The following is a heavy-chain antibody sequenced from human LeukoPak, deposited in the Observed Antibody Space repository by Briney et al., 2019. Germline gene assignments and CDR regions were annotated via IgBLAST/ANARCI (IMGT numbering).Heavy chain of an antibody. Sequence: SETLSLTCTVSGDSVTGRNFYWGWIRQPPGKGLEWIGSILYSGSTCYYPSLKSRVIISVDTSKNQFSLELSSVTAADTAVYYCARHSSYYKPTTGTFDYWGQGALVTVTS. CDR1: GDSVTGRNFY. V-gene: IGHV4-39*01. CDR3: ARHSSYYKPTTGTFDY. CDR2: ILYSGST. J-gene: IGHJ4*02. D-gene: IGHD1-1*01.